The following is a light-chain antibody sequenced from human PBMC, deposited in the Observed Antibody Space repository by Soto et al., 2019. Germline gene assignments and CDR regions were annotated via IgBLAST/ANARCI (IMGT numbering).Light chain of an antibody. CDR3: QQYNNWPLT. V-gene: IGKV3-15*01. CDR2: DAS. Sequence: EIVMTQSPATLSVSPGERATLSCRASQSVSRNLAWYQQKPGQAPRLLIYDASNRATGIPARISGSGSGTEFTLTISSLQSEDFAVYYCQQYNNWPLTFGQGTKVEIK. J-gene: IGKJ1*01. CDR1: QSVSRN.